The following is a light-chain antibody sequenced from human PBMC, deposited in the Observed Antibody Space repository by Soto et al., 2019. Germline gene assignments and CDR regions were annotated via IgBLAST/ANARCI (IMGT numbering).Light chain of an antibody. CDR1: SSDVGSYNL. J-gene: IGLJ1*01. CDR3: CSYAGSTNA. Sequence: QPVLTQPASVSGSPGQSITISCTGTSSDVGSYNLVSWYQQHPGKAPKLMIYEGSKRPSGVSNRFSGSKSGNTASLTISGVQAEDEADYYCCSYAGSTNAFGSGKKVTV. CDR2: EGS. V-gene: IGLV2-23*01.